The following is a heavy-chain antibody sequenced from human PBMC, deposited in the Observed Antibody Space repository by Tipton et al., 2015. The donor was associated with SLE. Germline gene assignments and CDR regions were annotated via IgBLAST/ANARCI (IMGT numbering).Heavy chain of an antibody. V-gene: IGHV4-61*08. J-gene: IGHJ4*02. Sequence: TLSLTCSVSGGSISSGGYYWTWIRQHPGKGLEWLGYVSHRWSSSNNPSLESRVTISVDTSKNQLSLTLSSVTAADTAVYYCARDQRYGYFDYWGQGTLVIVSS. CDR1: GGSISSGGYY. D-gene: IGHD2-2*03. CDR3: ARDQRYGYFDY. CDR2: VSHRWSS.